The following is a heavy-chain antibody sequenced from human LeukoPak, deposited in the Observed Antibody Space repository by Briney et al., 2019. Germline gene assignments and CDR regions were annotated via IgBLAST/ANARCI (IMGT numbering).Heavy chain of an antibody. J-gene: IGHJ4*02. Sequence: PSETLSLTCAVYGGSFSGYYWSWLRQPPGKGLEWIGEINHSGSTNYNPSLKSRVTISVDTSKNQFSLKLRSVTAADTAVYYCARWVAAAGTFLVGFDYWGQGTLVTVSS. V-gene: IGHV4-34*01. CDR3: ARWVAAAGTFLVGFDY. D-gene: IGHD6-13*01. CDR1: GGSFSGYY. CDR2: INHSGST.